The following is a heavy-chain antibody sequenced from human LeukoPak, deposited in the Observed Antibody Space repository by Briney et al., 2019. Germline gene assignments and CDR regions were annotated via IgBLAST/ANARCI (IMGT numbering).Heavy chain of an antibody. J-gene: IGHJ3*01. V-gene: IGHV3-23*01. CDR1: GFTFAIHA. CDR3: AKDSYVSGRPLHTFDV. CDR2: ISGDGAST. Sequence: GGSLRLSCAASGFTFAIHAMTWVRQAPGKGLEWVSGISGDGASTHYAESVKGQFTISGDNSQNTLFLQMNSLRVEDTAIYYCAKDSYVSGRPLHTFDVWGQGTMVTVSS. D-gene: IGHD3-10*01.